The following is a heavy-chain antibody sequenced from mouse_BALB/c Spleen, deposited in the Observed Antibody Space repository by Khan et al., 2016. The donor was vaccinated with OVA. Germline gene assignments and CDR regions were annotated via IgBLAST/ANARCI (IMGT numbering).Heavy chain of an antibody. CDR3: ARVYGGDFDY. J-gene: IGHJ2*01. D-gene: IGHD1-1*01. V-gene: IGHV3-2*02. Sequence: VQLQQSGPGLVKPSQSLSLTCTVTGYSITSDYAWNWIRQFPGNKLEWMGFISYSGKTNYNPSLKSRISITRDTSKNQFFLQLNSVTTEDTATYYCARVYGGDFDYWGQGTTLTVSS. CDR1: GYSITSDYA. CDR2: ISYSGKT.